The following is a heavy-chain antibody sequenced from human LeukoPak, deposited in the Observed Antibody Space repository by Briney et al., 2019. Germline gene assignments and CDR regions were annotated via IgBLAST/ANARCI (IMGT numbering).Heavy chain of an antibody. Sequence: PGGSLRLSCAASGFTVRSNHMSWVRQAPGKGLEWVSVIYSGGSTYYADSVKGRFTIPRDNSKNTLYLQMNSLRAEDTAVYYCARGPPLRYFDWFFDYWGQGTLVTVSS. CDR3: ARGPPLRYFDWFFDY. J-gene: IGHJ4*02. CDR1: GFTVRSNH. CDR2: IYSGGST. V-gene: IGHV3-53*01. D-gene: IGHD3-9*01.